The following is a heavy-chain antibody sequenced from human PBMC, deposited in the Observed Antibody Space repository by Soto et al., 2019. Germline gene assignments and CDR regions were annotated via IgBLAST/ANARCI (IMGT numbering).Heavy chain of an antibody. Sequence: LSLTCTVSGDSVSNYYWSWIRQPAGRGLEWIGRVYSSGATNYNPSLNGRVTMSVDTSRNQFSLRLSSVTAADTAIYYCTKGPNWNYYYYGVDVWGQGTAVTVSS. J-gene: IGHJ6*02. CDR3: TKGPNWNYYYYGVDV. CDR2: VYSSGAT. V-gene: IGHV4-4*07. D-gene: IGHD1-1*01. CDR1: GDSVSNYY.